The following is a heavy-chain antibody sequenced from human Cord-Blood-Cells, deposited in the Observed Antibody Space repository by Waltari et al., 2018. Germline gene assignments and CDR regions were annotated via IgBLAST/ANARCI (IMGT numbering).Heavy chain of an antibody. CDR3: ARSSSWKNGYAFDI. D-gene: IGHD6-13*01. CDR1: GYTFTGSY. Sequence: QLQLVQSAAEGNKPGASVKVSCKASGYTFTGSYMPWVRQAPGQGIEWMGRINPSGSGTNYAQEFQGSVTMTRDTSISTAYLELGRLRSDDTAVYYCARSSSWKNGYAFDIWGQGTMVTVSS. J-gene: IGHJ3*02. CDR2: INPSGSGT. V-gene: IGHV1-2*06.